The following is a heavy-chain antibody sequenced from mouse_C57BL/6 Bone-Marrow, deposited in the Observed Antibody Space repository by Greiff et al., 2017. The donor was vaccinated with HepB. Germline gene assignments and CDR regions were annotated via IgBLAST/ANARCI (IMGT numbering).Heavy chain of an antibody. D-gene: IGHD1-1*01. CDR3: VRDYYGSSWYFDV. CDR2: IRSKSNNYAT. CDR1: GFSFNTYA. Sequence: EVQLVESGGGLVQPKGSLKLSCAASGFSFNTYAMNWVRQAAGKGLEWVARIRSKSNNYATYYADSVKDRFTISRDDSESMLYLQMNNLKTEDTAMYYCVRDYYGSSWYFDVWGTGTTVTVSS. J-gene: IGHJ1*03. V-gene: IGHV10-1*01.